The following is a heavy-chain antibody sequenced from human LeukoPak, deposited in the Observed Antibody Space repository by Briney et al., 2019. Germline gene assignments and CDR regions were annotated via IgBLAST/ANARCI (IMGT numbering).Heavy chain of an antibody. Sequence: GASVKVSCKASGYTFTSYGMSWVRQAPGQGLEWMGWISAYNGNTNYAQKLQGRVTITTDTSTSTAYMELRSLRSDDTAVYYCARADVDMENWFDPWGQGTLVTVSS. CDR2: ISAYNGNT. J-gene: IGHJ5*02. CDR3: ARADVDMENWFDP. D-gene: IGHD5-12*01. V-gene: IGHV1-18*01. CDR1: GYTFTSYG.